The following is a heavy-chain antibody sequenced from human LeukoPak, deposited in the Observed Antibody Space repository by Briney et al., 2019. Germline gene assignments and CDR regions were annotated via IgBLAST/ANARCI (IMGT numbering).Heavy chain of an antibody. CDR3: ARVWLIPVAGKNTEHDAFDI. V-gene: IGHV3-30-3*01. D-gene: IGHD6-19*01. CDR1: GFTFSSYA. CDR2: ISYDGSNK. Sequence: PGRSLRLSCAASGFTFSSYAMHWVRQAPGKGLEWVAVISYDGSNKYYADSVKGRFTISRDNSKNTLYLQMNSLRAEDTAVYYCARVWLIPVAGKNTEHDAFDIWGQGTMVTVSS. J-gene: IGHJ3*02.